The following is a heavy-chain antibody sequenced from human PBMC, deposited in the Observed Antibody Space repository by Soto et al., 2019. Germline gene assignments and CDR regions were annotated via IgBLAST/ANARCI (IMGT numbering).Heavy chain of an antibody. CDR3: ARDSSGYYRFDY. J-gene: IGHJ4*01. D-gene: IGHD3-22*01. CDR2: IHHSGST. Sequence: PSETLSLTCTVSGGSITSGGYYWSWVRQHAGEGLEWIGYIHHSGSTRYIPSLKRRVSISVDTSKNQFSLKVTSVTAADAAIYFCARDSSGYYRFDYWGRGILVTVSS. CDR1: GGSITSGGYY. V-gene: IGHV4-31*03.